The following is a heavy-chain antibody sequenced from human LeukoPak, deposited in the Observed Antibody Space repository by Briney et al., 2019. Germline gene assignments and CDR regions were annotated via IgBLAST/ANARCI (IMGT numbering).Heavy chain of an antibody. J-gene: IGHJ4*02. D-gene: IGHD6-19*01. CDR1: GFTFSSYG. Sequence: GGSLRLSCAASGFTFSSYGMHWVRQAPGKGLEWVAFIRYDGSNKYYADSVKGRFTISRDNSKNTLFLQMNSLKPEDTAVYYCAKDRGQWLVRGSNFNCWGQGTLVTVSS. CDR3: AKDRGQWLVRGSNFNC. CDR2: IRYDGSNK. V-gene: IGHV3-30*02.